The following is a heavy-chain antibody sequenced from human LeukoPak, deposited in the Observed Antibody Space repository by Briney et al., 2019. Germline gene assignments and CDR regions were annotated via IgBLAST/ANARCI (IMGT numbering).Heavy chain of an antibody. J-gene: IGHJ4*02. CDR1: GGSMSSYY. CDR3: ARGIGTINFDY. Sequence: PSETLSLTCSVSGGSMSSYYWSWIRQPAGEGLEWIGRIYTTGNTNYNPSLKSRVTISVDTSKNQFSLKLDSVTAADTAVYYCARGIGTINFDYWGQGVLVTVSS. V-gene: IGHV4-4*07. D-gene: IGHD1-7*01. CDR2: IYTTGNT.